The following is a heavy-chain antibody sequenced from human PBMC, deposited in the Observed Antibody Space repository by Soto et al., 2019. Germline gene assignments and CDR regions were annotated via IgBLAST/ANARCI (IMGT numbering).Heavy chain of an antibody. Sequence: QITLKESGPTLVKPTQTLTLTCTFSGFSLTTDRVGVGWIRQPPGEALEWLAVIYWDDSKTYRPSLESRLTITKDTSKDQVALTMTNMASLDTATYYCAHAYGGRSLYWGQGTLVTVSS. V-gene: IGHV2-5*02. CDR2: IYWDDSK. D-gene: IGHD1-26*01. CDR1: GFSLTTDRVG. CDR3: AHAYGGRSLY. J-gene: IGHJ4*02.